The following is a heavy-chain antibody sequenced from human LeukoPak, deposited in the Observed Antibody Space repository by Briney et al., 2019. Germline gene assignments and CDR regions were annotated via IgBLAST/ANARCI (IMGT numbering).Heavy chain of an antibody. CDR2: ISGSSSAI. V-gene: IGHV3-48*01. CDR3: ARDSGLGLWFGELLYHYYYYGMDV. Sequence: GGSLRPSCTVSGFTLSDYGMNWVRQAPGKGLEWVSFISGSSSAIHYADSVKGRFTISRDNSKNTLYLQMNSLRAEDTAVYYCARDSGLGLWFGELLYHYYYYGMDVWGQGTTVTVSS. D-gene: IGHD3-10*01. CDR1: GFTLSDYG. J-gene: IGHJ6*02.